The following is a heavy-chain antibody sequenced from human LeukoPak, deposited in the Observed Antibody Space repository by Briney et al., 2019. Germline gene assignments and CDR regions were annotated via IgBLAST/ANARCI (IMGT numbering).Heavy chain of an antibody. CDR3: AGGRGYSYGPKEP. CDR2: IIPIFGTA. Sequence: ASVKVSCKASGGTFSSYAVSWVRQAPVQGLEWMGGIIPIFGTANYAQKFQGRVTITADESTSTAYMELSSLRSEDTAVYYCAGGRGYSYGPKEPWGQGTLVTVSS. D-gene: IGHD5-18*01. V-gene: IGHV1-69*01. J-gene: IGHJ5*02. CDR1: GGTFSSYA.